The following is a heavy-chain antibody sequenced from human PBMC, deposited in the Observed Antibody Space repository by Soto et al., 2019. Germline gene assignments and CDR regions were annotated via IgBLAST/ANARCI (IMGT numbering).Heavy chain of an antibody. J-gene: IGHJ4*02. CDR2: INHSGST. V-gene: IGHV4-34*01. Sequence: SETLSLTCAVYGGSFSGYYCSWIRQPPGKGLEWIGEINHSGSTNYNPSLKSRVTISVDTSKNQFSLKLSSVTAADTAVYYCARGTTGSGSYFGYWGQGTLVTV. D-gene: IGHD1-26*01. CDR3: ARGTTGSGSYFGY. CDR1: GGSFSGYY.